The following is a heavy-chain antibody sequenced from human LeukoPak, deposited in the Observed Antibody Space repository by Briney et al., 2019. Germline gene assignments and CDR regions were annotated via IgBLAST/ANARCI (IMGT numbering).Heavy chain of an antibody. J-gene: IGHJ3*02. D-gene: IGHD4-17*01. CDR3: AKDLYYGDYPSAFDI. Sequence: GGSLRLSCAASGFTFSSYGMHWVRQAPGKGLEWVAGISYDGSNKYYADSVKGRFTISRDNSKNPLYLQMNSLRAEDTAVYYCAKDLYYGDYPSAFDIWGQGTMVTVSS. CDR1: GFTFSSYG. CDR2: ISYDGSNK. V-gene: IGHV3-30*18.